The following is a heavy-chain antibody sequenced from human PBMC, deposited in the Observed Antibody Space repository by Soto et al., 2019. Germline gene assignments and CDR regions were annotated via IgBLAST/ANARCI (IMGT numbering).Heavy chain of an antibody. D-gene: IGHD2-2*02. CDR3: ARQEDCSTTSCYTVDS. V-gene: IGHV5-51*01. J-gene: IGHJ4*02. CDR1: GRKVSSSW. Sequence: ISGEGCGRKVSSSWFWWERQMTGKGLEWMGIIYLGDSDTRYSPSFQGQVTISADRSISTAYLQWSSLKDSDTAMYYCARQEDCSTTSCYTVDSCGQRPLVTVSS. CDR2: IYLGDSDT.